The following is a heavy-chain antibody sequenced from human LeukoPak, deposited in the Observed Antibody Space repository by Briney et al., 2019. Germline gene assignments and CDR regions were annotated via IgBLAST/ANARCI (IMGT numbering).Heavy chain of an antibody. CDR3: AKEYSSGYLAYYVDY. D-gene: IGHD3-22*01. CDR1: GFTFDDYA. V-gene: IGHV3-9*01. CDR2: IGWDGGVI. J-gene: IGHJ4*02. Sequence: GRSLRLSCAASGFTFDDYAMHWVRQAPGKGLEWVSGIGWDGGVIGYADSVKGRFTISRDNAKNSLYLQMNSLTSEDTALYYCAKEYSSGYLAYYVDYWGQGTLVTVSS.